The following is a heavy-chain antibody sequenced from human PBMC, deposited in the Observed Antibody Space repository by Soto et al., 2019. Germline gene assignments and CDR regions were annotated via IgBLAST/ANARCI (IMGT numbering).Heavy chain of an antibody. CDR1: GFTFSGYW. CDR3: ARDQGGDWGCSGGSCLNPFFDY. Sequence: GRSLRLSCAASGFTFSGYWMSWVRQAPGKGLEWVANIKQDGSEKYYVDSVKGRFTISRDNAKNSLYLQMNSLRAEDTAVYYCARDQGGDWGCSGGSCLNPFFDYWGQGTLVTVSS. J-gene: IGHJ4*02. D-gene: IGHD2-15*01. CDR2: IKQDGSEK. V-gene: IGHV3-7*01.